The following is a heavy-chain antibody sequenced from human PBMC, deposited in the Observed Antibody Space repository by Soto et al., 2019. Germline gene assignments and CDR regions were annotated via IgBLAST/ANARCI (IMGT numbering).Heavy chain of an antibody. D-gene: IGHD2-15*01. CDR1: GFTFSSYA. V-gene: IGHV3-23*01. Sequence: EVQLLESGGGLVQPGGSLRLSCAASGFTFSSYAMSWVRQAPGKGLEWVSAISGSGGSTYYADSVKGRFTISRDNSKNTLYLQMNSLRAEDTAVYYCAKERGVVVVVAATLNAFDIWGQGTMVTVSS. CDR2: ISGSGGST. CDR3: AKERGVVVVVAATLNAFDI. J-gene: IGHJ3*02.